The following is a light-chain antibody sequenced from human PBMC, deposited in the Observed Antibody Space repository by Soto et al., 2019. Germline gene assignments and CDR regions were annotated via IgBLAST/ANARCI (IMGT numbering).Light chain of an antibody. Sequence: EIVLTQSPGTLSLSPGERATVSCRASQSVTSTYLAWYQQRPGQTPTLLISDTSIRATGIPDRFSGSGSGTDFTLAISRLEPEDFAVYYCQQYGTSPITFGQGTRLEIK. V-gene: IGKV3-20*01. CDR3: QQYGTSPIT. J-gene: IGKJ5*01. CDR2: DTS. CDR1: QSVTSTY.